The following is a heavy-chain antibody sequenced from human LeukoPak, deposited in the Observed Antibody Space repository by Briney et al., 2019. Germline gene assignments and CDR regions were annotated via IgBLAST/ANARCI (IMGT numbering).Heavy chain of an antibody. CDR2: INHSGST. CDR1: GGSFSGYY. D-gene: IGHD3-10*01. V-gene: IGHV4-34*01. CDR3: ARHPTRIKGGSGSTRERRLYYFDY. Sequence: SETLSLTCAVYGGSFSGYYWSWIRQPPGKGLEWIGEINHSGSTNYNPSLKSRVTISVDTSKNQFSLKLSSVTAADTAVYYCARHPTRIKGGSGSTRERRLYYFDYWGQGTLVTVSS. J-gene: IGHJ4*02.